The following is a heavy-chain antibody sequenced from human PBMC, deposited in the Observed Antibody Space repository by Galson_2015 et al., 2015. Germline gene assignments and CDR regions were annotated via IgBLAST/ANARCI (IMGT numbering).Heavy chain of an antibody. CDR3: VGLSLTYSSGWWSLDY. D-gene: IGHD6-19*01. J-gene: IGHJ4*02. V-gene: IGHV3-53*01. Sequence: SLRLSCAASGFTVSSNYMSWVRQAPGEGLEWVSVLFSGGTTYYADSVKGRFTISRDNSKNTVYLLMNSLRPEDTAVYYCVGLSLTYSSGWWSLDYWGQGTLVTVSS. CDR1: GFTVSSNY. CDR2: LFSGGTT.